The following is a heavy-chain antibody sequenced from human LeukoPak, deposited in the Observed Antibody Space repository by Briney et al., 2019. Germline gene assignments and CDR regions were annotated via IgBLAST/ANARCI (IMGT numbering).Heavy chain of an antibody. Sequence: SETLSLTCTVSGGSISSGDYYWRWIRQPPGKGLEWIGYLYCSGSTYYIPSLKSRVTVSVDTSKNQLSLKLSSVTAADTAVYCCARGYERRGFFDYWGQGTLVTVSS. D-gene: IGHD5-12*01. CDR2: LYCSGST. CDR1: GGSISSGDYY. J-gene: IGHJ4*02. CDR3: ARGYERRGFFDY. V-gene: IGHV4-30-4*01.